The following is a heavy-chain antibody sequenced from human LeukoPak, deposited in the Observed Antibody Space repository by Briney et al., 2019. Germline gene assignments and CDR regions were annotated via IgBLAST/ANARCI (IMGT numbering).Heavy chain of an antibody. J-gene: IGHJ4*02. CDR2: ISYDGSNK. V-gene: IGHV3-30*04. CDR1: GFTFSSYA. D-gene: IGHD6-13*01. CDR3: ASGEGIAAADRDY. Sequence: GGSLRLSCAASGFTFSSYAMHWVRQAPGKGLEWVAVISYDGSNKYYADSVKGRFTISRDNSKNTLYLQMNSLRAEDTAVHYCASGEGIAAADRDYWGQGTLVTVSS.